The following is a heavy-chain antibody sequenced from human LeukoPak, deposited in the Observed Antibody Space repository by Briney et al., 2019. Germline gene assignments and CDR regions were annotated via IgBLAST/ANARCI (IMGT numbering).Heavy chain of an antibody. V-gene: IGHV3-74*01. D-gene: IGHD2-8*01. CDR3: AKARGRVYAHDVFDI. CDR1: GFTFSNYW. CDR2: INSDGSST. Sequence: GGSLRLSCAASGFTFSNYWMHWVRQAPGKGLVWVSRINSDGSSTNYADSVKGRFTISRDNSKNTLYLQMNSLRAEDTAVYYCAKARGRVYAHDVFDIGAKGTMATVSS. J-gene: IGHJ3*02.